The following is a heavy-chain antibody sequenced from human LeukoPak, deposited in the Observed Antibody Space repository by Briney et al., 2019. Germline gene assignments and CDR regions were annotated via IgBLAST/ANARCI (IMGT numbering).Heavy chain of an antibody. CDR3: ARSSVAAAACFHY. J-gene: IGHJ4*02. D-gene: IGHD6-13*01. V-gene: IGHV1-8*01. Sequence: SVKVSCKASGHTFTSYDINWVRQATGQGLEWMGWMNPNSGNTGYAQKFQGGVTMTRNTSISTAYMELSSLRSEDTAVYYCARSSVAAAACFHYWGQGTLVTVSS. CDR2: MNPNSGNT. CDR1: GHTFTSYD.